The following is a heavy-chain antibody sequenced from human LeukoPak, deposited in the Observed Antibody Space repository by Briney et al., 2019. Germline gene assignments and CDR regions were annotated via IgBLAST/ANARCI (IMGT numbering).Heavy chain of an antibody. V-gene: IGHV4-39*07. CDR2: IYYSGNT. CDR3: ARVRDSSGWPYYYYYMDV. Sequence: PSETLSLTCAVSGGSISSNSYYWGWIRQPPGKGLEWIGSIYYSGNTYYNASLKSRVTISVDTSKNQFSLKLTSVTAADTAVYYCARVRDSSGWPYYYYYMDVWGKGTTVTISS. D-gene: IGHD6-19*01. CDR1: GGSISSNSYY. J-gene: IGHJ6*03.